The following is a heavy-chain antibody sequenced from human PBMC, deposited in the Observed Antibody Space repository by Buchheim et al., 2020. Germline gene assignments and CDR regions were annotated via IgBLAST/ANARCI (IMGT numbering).Heavy chain of an antibody. CDR2: ISSSSSTI. Sequence: EVQLVESGGGLVQPGGSLRLSCAASGFTFSSYSMNWVRQAPGKGLEWVSYISSSSSTIYYADSVKGRFTISRDNAKNSLYLQMNSLRAEDTAVYYCARAGGYYDSSGYSLTYYYGMDVWGQGTT. D-gene: IGHD3-22*01. J-gene: IGHJ6*02. V-gene: IGHV3-48*01. CDR1: GFTFSSYS. CDR3: ARAGGYYDSSGYSLTYYYGMDV.